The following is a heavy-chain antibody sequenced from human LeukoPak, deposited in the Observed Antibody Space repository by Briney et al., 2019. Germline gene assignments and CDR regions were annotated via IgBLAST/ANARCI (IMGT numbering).Heavy chain of an antibody. CDR2: IIPIFGTA. V-gene: IGHV1-69*13. CDR1: GGTXSSYA. J-gene: IGHJ4*02. D-gene: IGHD3-22*01. Sequence: SVKVSCKASGGTXSSYAISWVRQAPGQGLEWMGGIIPIFGTANYAQKFQGRVTITADESTSTAYMELSSLRSEDTAVYYCASPPRSYYDSRDHGGFDYWGQGTLVTVSS. CDR3: ASPPRSYYDSRDHGGFDY.